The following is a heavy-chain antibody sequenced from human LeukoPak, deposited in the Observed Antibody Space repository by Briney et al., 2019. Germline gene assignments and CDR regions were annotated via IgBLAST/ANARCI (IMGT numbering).Heavy chain of an antibody. D-gene: IGHD6-13*01. Sequence: GTSVKVSCKASGFTFTSSAMQWVRQARGQRLEWIGWIVVGSGNTNYAQKFQERVTIARDMSTSTAHMELSSLRSEDTAVYYCAAERIAAAGYDYWGQGTLVTVSS. CDR2: IVVGSGNT. V-gene: IGHV1-58*02. CDR3: AAERIAAAGYDY. J-gene: IGHJ4*02. CDR1: GFTFTSSA.